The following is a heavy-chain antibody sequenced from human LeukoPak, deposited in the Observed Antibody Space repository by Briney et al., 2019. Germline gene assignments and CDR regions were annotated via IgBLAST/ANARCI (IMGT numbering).Heavy chain of an antibody. CDR3: ARDGSSSLGISIYYYGMDV. CDR2: INPNSGGT. J-gene: IGHJ6*02. CDR1: GYTFTGYY. Sequence: ASVKVSCKASGYTFTGYYMHWVRQAPGQGLEWMGWINPNSGGTNYAQKFQGRVTMTRDTSISTAYMELSRLRSDDTAVYYCARDGSSSLGISIYYYGMDVWGQGTTVTVSS. V-gene: IGHV1-2*02. D-gene: IGHD6-6*01.